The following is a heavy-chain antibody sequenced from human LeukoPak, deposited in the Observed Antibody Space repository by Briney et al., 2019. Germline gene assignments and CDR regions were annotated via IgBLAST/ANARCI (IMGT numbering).Heavy chain of an antibody. CDR3: ARADSSSWAFDY. Sequence: GGSLRLSCAASGFTFSAWTMNWVRQAPGKGLEWVSVIYSGGSTYYADSVKGRFTISRDNAKNSLYLQMNSLRAEDTAVYYCARADSSSWAFDYWGQGTLVTVPS. CDR1: GFTFSAWT. J-gene: IGHJ4*02. V-gene: IGHV3-66*01. CDR2: IYSGGST. D-gene: IGHD6-13*01.